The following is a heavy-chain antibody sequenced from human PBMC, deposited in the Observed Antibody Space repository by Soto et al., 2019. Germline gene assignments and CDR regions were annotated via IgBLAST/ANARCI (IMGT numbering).Heavy chain of an antibody. V-gene: IGHV3-48*03. J-gene: IGHJ4*02. D-gene: IGHD3-22*01. CDR2: ISSSGSTI. Sequence: GGSLRLSCAASGFTFSSYEMNWVRQAPGKGLEWVSYISSSGSTIYYADSVKGRFTISRDNAKNSLYLQMNSLRAEDTAVYYCARKRDYYDSSGYYDYWGQGTLVTVSS. CDR1: GFTFSSYE. CDR3: ARKRDYYDSSGYYDY.